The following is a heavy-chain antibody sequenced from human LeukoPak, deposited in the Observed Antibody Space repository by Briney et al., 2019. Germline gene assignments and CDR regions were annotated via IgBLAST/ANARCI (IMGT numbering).Heavy chain of an antibody. V-gene: IGHV3-20*04. D-gene: IGHD5-12*01. CDR3: ARDPVTTGGYDPRFDY. CDR1: ALTFDDYG. Sequence: GGSLRLSWSPAALTFDDYGMSWVGNAPGKGLEWVSVINWNGGNTGYADSVEARFTIHRDNAKNSLYLQMNSLRAEDTALYCGARDPVTTGGYDPRFDYWGQGTLVTVSS. CDR2: INWNGGNT. J-gene: IGHJ4*02.